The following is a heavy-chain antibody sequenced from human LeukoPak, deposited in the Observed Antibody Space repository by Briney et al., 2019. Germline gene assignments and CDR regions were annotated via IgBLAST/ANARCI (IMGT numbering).Heavy chain of an antibody. J-gene: IGHJ3*02. V-gene: IGHV3-30-3*01. Sequence: GGSLRLSCAASGFTFSSYAMHWVRQAPGKGLEWVAVISYDGSNKYYADSVKGRFTISRDNSKNTLYLQMNSLRAEDTAVYYCARDILRPRDWLFPADAFDIWGKGTMVTVSS. CDR3: ARDILRPRDWLFPADAFDI. CDR1: GFTFSSYA. CDR2: ISYDGSNK. D-gene: IGHD3-9*01.